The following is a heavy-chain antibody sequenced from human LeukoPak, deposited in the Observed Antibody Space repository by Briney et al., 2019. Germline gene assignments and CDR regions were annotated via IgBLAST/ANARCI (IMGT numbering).Heavy chain of an antibody. CDR3: ARLLFYSSGSKSNRVDY. CDR1: GYTFTGYH. CDR2: INPNSGGT. J-gene: IGHJ4*02. V-gene: IGHV1-2*02. Sequence: ASVKVSCKASGYTFTGYHMHWVRQAPGQGLEWMGWINPNSGGTDYAQKFQGRVTMTRDTSISTAYMELSRLRSDDTAVYYCARLLFYSSGSKSNRVDYWGQGTLVTVSS. D-gene: IGHD3-22*01.